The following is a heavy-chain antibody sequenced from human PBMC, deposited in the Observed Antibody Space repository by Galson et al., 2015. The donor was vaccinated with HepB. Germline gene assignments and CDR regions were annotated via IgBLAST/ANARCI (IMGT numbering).Heavy chain of an antibody. J-gene: IGHJ5*02. D-gene: IGHD3-10*01. CDR1: GGSISRYY. V-gene: IGHV4-59*12. Sequence: ETLSLTCTVSGGSISRYYWSWIRQPPVKGLEWIGYIYYSGSTNYNPSLKSRVTISVDTSKNQFSLKLSSVTAADTAVYYCARDQQGVGRFGLDNWFDPWGQGTLVTVSS. CDR3: ARDQQGVGRFGLDNWFDP. CDR2: IYYSGST.